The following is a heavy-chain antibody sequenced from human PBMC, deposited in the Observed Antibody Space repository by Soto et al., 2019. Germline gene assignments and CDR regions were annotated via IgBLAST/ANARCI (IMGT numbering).Heavy chain of an antibody. Sequence: GESLKISCKGSGYSFTSYWIGWLRQMPGKGLEWMGIIYPGDSDTRYSPSFQGQVTISADKSISTAYLQWSSLKASDTAMYYCARVEDYYDSSGYYGPGGVDYWGQGTLVTVSS. D-gene: IGHD3-22*01. V-gene: IGHV5-51*01. CDR2: IYPGDSDT. CDR1: GYSFTSYW. CDR3: ARVEDYYDSSGYYGPGGVDY. J-gene: IGHJ4*02.